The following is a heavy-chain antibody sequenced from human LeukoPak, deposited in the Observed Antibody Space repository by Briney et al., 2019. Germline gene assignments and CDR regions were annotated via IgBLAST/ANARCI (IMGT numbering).Heavy chain of an antibody. V-gene: IGHV1-2*02. J-gene: IGHJ4*02. CDR2: INPNSGGT. Sequence: ASVKVSCKASGYTFTGYYMHWVRQAPGQGLEWMGWINPNSGGTNYAQKFQGRVTMTRDTSISTAYMELSRLRSDDTAVYYCARDESSGWYESDYWGQGTLVTVSS. D-gene: IGHD6-19*01. CDR3: ARDESSGWYESDY. CDR1: GYTFTGYY.